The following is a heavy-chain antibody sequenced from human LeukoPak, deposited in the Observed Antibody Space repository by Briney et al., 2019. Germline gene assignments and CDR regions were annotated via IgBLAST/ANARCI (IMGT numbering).Heavy chain of an antibody. CDR1: GGTFSSYA. J-gene: IGHJ4*02. V-gene: IGHV1-69*13. Sequence: SVNVSCKASGGTFSSYAISWVRQAPGQGLEWMGGIIPIFGTANYAQKFQGRVTITADESTSTAYMELSSLRSEDTAVYYCARGTADNTMDYWGQGTLVTVSS. CDR3: ARGTADNTMDY. D-gene: IGHD6-13*01. CDR2: IIPIFGTA.